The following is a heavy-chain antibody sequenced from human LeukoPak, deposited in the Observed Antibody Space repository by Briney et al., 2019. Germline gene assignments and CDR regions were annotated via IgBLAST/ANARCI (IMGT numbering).Heavy chain of an antibody. CDR3: ARCTYYDFWSGYYTPYYYYGMDV. D-gene: IGHD3-3*01. J-gene: IGHJ6*02. CDR1: GGSIITRSYY. CDR2: ISDTGST. V-gene: IGHV4-39*07. Sequence: SETLSLTCTVSGGSIITRSYYWGWIRRPPGTGLEWLGTISDTGSTYYNPSLKSRVTISVDTSKNQFSLKLSSVTAADTAVYYCARCTYYDFWSGYYTPYYYYGMDVWGQGTTVTVSS.